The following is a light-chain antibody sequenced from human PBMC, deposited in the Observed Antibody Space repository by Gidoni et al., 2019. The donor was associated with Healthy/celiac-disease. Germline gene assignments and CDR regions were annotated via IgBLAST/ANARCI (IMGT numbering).Light chain of an antibody. CDR2: GAS. J-gene: IGKJ1*01. CDR1: QSVSSSY. CDR3: QQYGSSPPWT. Sequence: EIVLTQSPGTLSFSPGERATPSCRASQSVSSSYLAWYQQKPGQAPRILIYGASSRATGIPDRFSGGRSGTDFTLTISRLEPEDFAVYYCQQYGSSPPWTFXQXTKVEIK. V-gene: IGKV3-20*01.